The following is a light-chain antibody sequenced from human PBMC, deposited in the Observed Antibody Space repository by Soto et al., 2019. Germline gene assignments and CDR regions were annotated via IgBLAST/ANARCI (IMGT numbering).Light chain of an antibody. CDR1: QTITTY. CDR2: GAS. CDR3: QQSHSTPWT. Sequence: DLQMTQSPSSLSASVGDRVTITCRASQTITTYLNWYQQKPGKAPKLLIYGASSLQSGVPSRFTGSGSGTDFILTISSLQPEDSATYHCQQSHSTPWTFGQGTKVEIK. V-gene: IGKV1-39*01. J-gene: IGKJ1*01.